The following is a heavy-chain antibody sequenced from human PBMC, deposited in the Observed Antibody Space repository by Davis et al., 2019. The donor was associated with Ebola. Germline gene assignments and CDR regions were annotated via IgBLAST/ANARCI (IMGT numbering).Heavy chain of an antibody. J-gene: IGHJ4*02. CDR3: AKDGPFYY. Sequence: GESLKISCAASGFTFSSYGMHWVRQAPGKGLEWVAVISYDGSNKYYADSAKGRFTISRDNSKNTLYLQMNSLRAEDTAVYYCAKDGPFYYWGQGTLVTVSS. CDR2: ISYDGSNK. CDR1: GFTFSSYG. V-gene: IGHV3-30*18.